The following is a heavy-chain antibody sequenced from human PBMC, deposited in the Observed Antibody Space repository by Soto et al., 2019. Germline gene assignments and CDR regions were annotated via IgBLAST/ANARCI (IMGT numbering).Heavy chain of an antibody. V-gene: IGHV4-39*01. CDR1: GGSISSSSYY. CDR3: ARLKETAWGIDI. D-gene: IGHD5-18*01. J-gene: IGHJ3*02. Sequence: QLQLQESGPGLVKPSETLSLTCTVSGGSISSSSYYWGWISQPPGKGLEWIGSIYYSGSTYFNPSLKRRVAISVDSSKSQSSLKLSSVTAADTAVYYCARLKETAWGIDIWGQGTMVTVS. CDR2: IYYSGST.